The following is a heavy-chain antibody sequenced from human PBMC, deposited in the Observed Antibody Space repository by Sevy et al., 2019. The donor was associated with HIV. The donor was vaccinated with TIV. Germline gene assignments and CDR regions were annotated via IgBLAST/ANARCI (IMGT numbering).Heavy chain of an antibody. J-gene: IGHJ4*02. CDR2: ISALNGDT. D-gene: IGHD2-15*01. V-gene: IGHV1-18*01. Sequence: ASVKVSCEASGYTFTSFRITWVRQAPGQVLEWMGWISALNGDTNYAQKLQGRVTMTTDTSTNTAYMELRSLRSDDTAVYYCARAYCSGGRCYSLAYWGQGTLVTVSS. CDR1: GYTFTSFR. CDR3: ARAYCSGGRCYSLAY.